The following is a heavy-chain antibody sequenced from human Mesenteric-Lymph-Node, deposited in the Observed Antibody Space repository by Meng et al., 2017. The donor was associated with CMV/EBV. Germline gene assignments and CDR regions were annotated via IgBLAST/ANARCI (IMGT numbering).Heavy chain of an antibody. CDR3: ARAKIYSYGYYYYGMDV. D-gene: IGHD5-18*01. V-gene: IGHV3-21*01. J-gene: IGHJ6*02. CDR1: GFTFSSYS. CDR2: ISSSSSYI. Sequence: SCAASGFTFSSYSMNWVRQAPGKGLEWVSSISSSSSYIYYADSVKGRFTISRDNAKNSLYLQMNSLRAEDTAVYYCARAKIYSYGYYYYGMDVWGQGTTVTVSS.